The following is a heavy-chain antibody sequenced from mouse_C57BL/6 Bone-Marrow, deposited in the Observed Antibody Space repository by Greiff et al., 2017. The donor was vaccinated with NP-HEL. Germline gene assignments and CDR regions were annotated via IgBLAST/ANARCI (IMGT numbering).Heavy chain of an antibody. Sequence: DVQLVESGGDLVKPGGSLKLSCAASGFTFSSYGMSWVRQTPDKRLEWVATISSGGSYTYYPDSVKGRFTISRDNAKNTLYLQMSSLKSEDTAMYYCARPGLYYDYDGGFAYWGQGTLVTVSA. CDR2: ISSGGSYT. D-gene: IGHD2-4*01. J-gene: IGHJ3*01. CDR1: GFTFSSYG. V-gene: IGHV5-6*01. CDR3: ARPGLYYDYDGGFAY.